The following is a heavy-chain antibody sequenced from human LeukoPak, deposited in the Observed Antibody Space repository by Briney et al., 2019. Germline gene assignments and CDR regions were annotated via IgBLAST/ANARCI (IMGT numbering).Heavy chain of an antibody. CDR1: GDSVSNKSVA. CDR3: ARVQELGQGFHY. D-gene: IGHD6-13*01. J-gene: IGHJ4*02. CDR2: TYYRSKWFN. Sequence: SQTLSLTCAISGDSVSNKSVAGNWVRQSPSRGLGWLGRTYYRSKWFNDYAVSVKSRITINPDTSKNQVSLQLNSVSPEDTAVYYCARVQELGQGFHYWGQGTLVTVAS. V-gene: IGHV6-1*01.